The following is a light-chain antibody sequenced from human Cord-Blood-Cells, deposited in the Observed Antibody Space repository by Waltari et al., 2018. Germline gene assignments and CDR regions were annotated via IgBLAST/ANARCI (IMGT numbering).Light chain of an antibody. V-gene: IGLV2-14*01. CDR3: SSYTSSSTWV. CDR2: DVS. J-gene: IGLJ3*02. CDR1: SSDVGGYNN. Sequence: QSALTQPAPVSGSPGQTITLPCTGTSSDVGGYNNVSWYQKHPGKAPKPMIYDVSNRPSGVSNRFSGSKSGNTASLTISGLQAEDEADYYCSSYTSSSTWVFGGGTKLTVL.